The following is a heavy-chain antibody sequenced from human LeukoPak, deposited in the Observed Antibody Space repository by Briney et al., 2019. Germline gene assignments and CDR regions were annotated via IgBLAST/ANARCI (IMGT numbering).Heavy chain of an antibody. D-gene: IGHD1-7*01. CDR3: AKLRGGTTRNSYDY. CDR1: GFPLSSYA. J-gene: IGHJ4*02. V-gene: IGHV3-23*01. CDR2: TSSSDAGT. Sequence: GGSLRLSCAASGFPLSSYAMSWVRQAPGKGLEWVSATSSSDAGTYYADSVRGRFTISRDNSKNTLYLQMNSLRAEDTAVYYCAKLRGGTTRNSYDYWGQGTLVTVSS.